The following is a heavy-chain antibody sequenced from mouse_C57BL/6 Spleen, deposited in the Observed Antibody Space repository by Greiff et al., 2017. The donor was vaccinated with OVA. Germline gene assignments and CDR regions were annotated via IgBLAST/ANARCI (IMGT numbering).Heavy chain of an antibody. Sequence: VKLMESGAELVKPGASVKISCKASGYAFSSYWMNWVKQRPGKGLEWIGQIYPGDGDTNYNGKFKGKATLTADKSSSTAYMQLSSLTSEDSAVYFCARTYGNYRDYYAMDYWGQGTSVTVSS. V-gene: IGHV1-80*01. CDR1: GYAFSSYW. J-gene: IGHJ4*01. D-gene: IGHD2-1*01. CDR3: ARTYGNYRDYYAMDY. CDR2: IYPGDGDT.